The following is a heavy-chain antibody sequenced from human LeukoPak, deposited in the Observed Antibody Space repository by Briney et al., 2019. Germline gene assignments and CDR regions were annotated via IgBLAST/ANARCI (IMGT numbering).Heavy chain of an antibody. CDR2: INGSGGST. D-gene: IGHD6-13*01. V-gene: IGHV3-23*01. CDR1: GFTFSSYA. J-gene: IGHJ4*02. Sequence: PGGSLRLSCAASGFTFSSYAMSWVRQAPGKGLEWVSAINGSGGSTYYADSVKGRFTISRDNSKNTLSLQMNSLRAEDTAVYYCARESWAAAGINYLDYWGQGTLVTVSS. CDR3: ARESWAAAGINYLDY.